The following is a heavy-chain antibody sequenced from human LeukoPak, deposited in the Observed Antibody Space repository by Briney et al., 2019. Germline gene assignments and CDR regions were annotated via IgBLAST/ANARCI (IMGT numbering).Heavy chain of an antibody. CDR2: IYYSGST. Sequence: SETLSLTCTVSGVSISSYYWSWIRQPPGKGLEWIGYIYYSGSTYYNPSLKSRVTISVDTSKNHFSLKLSSVTAADTAVYYCAMVTTVITRAFDIWGQGTMVTVSS. CDR3: AMVTTVITRAFDI. CDR1: GVSISSYY. D-gene: IGHD4-23*01. V-gene: IGHV4-59*12. J-gene: IGHJ3*02.